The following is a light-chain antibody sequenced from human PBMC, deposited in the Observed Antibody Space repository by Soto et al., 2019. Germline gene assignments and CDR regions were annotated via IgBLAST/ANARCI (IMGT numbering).Light chain of an antibody. V-gene: IGKV3-15*01. CDR3: QQGHNWPLT. J-gene: IGKJ2*01. CDR1: QSINSE. CDR2: GAS. Sequence: EIVMTQSPATLSLSPGEKAALSCRASQSINSELAWYQQKPGQPPRLLIYGASTSATGVPARFTGSESGSEFTLTTSGLQSEDFAVYYCQQGHNWPLTCGQGPGLEI.